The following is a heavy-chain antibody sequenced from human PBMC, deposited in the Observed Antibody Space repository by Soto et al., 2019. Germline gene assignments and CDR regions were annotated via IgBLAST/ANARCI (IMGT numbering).Heavy chain of an antibody. Sequence: QVPLVQSGAEVKKPGASVKVSCKASGYTFTSYGISWVRQAPGQGLEWMGWISAYNGNTNYAQKLQGRVTMTTGTSASTAYMELRSLRSDDTAVYYCARDRGEYSSSSCWFDPWGQGTLVTVSS. CDR2: ISAYNGNT. D-gene: IGHD6-6*01. CDR3: ARDRGEYSSSSCWFDP. V-gene: IGHV1-18*01. J-gene: IGHJ5*02. CDR1: GYTFTSYG.